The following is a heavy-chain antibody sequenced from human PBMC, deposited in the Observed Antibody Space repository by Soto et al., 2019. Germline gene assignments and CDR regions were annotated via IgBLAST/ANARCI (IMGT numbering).Heavy chain of an antibody. D-gene: IGHD2-21*01. J-gene: IGHJ4*01. Sequence: EVQKLESGGGLVQPGGSLRLSCAASGLTFSAYPMSWVRQAPGKGLERVSSISGSGDRTYYADSVKGRFTISRDNSKNTLYLQMNSLRVEDTAVYVCPFGCGGGHEGYWGHGTLVTVSS. CDR1: GLTFSAYP. V-gene: IGHV3-23*01. CDR2: ISGSGDRT. CDR3: PFGCGGGHEGY.